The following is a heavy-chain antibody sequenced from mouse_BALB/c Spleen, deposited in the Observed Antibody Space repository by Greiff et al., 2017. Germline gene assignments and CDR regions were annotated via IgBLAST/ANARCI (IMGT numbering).Heavy chain of an antibody. CDR3: ATSFYGGYFDY. Sequence: EVQGVESGGGLVQPGGSRKLSCAASGFTFSSFGMHWVRQAPEKGLEWVAYISSGSSTIYYADTVKGRFTISRDNPKNTLFLQMTSLRSEDTAMYYCATSFYGGYFDYWGQGTTLTVSS. CDR2: ISSGSSTI. CDR1: GFTFSSFG. D-gene: IGHD1-1*01. J-gene: IGHJ2*01. V-gene: IGHV5-17*02.